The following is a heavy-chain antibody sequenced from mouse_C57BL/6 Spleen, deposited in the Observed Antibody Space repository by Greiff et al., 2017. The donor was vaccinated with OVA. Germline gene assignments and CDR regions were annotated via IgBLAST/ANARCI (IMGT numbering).Heavy chain of an antibody. CDR1: GFTFSDYG. V-gene: IGHV5-17*01. CDR2: ISSGSSTI. CDR3: ARRDYSNYYFDY. J-gene: IGHJ2*01. Sequence: EVKVVESGGGLVKPGGSLKLSCAASGFTFSDYGMHWVRQAPEKGLEWVAYISSGSSTIYYADTVKGRFTISRDNAKNTLFLQMTSLRSEDTAMYYCARRDYSNYYFDYWGQGTTLTVSS. D-gene: IGHD2-5*01.